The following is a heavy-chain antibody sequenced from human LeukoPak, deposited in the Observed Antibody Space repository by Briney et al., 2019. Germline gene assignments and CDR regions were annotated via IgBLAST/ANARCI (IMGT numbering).Heavy chain of an antibody. CDR1: GGTFSSYA. Sequence: ASVKVSCKASGGTFSSYAISWVRQATGQGLEWMGWMNPNSGNTGYAQKFQGRVTMTRNTSISTAYMELSSLRSEDTAVYYCARVYGSGSYYNQIDYWGQGTLVTVSS. CDR3: ARVYGSGSYYNQIDY. D-gene: IGHD3-10*01. CDR2: MNPNSGNT. J-gene: IGHJ4*02. V-gene: IGHV1-8*02.